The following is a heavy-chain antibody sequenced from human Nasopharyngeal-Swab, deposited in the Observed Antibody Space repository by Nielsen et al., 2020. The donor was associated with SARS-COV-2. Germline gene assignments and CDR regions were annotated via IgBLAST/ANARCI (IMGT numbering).Heavy chain of an antibody. CDR3: ARDLYDFWSGYRIDAFDI. V-gene: IGHV1-18*01. Sequence: ASVKVSCKASGYTFTSYGISWVRQAPGQGLEWMGWISAYNGNTNYAQKLQGRVTMTTDASTSTACMELRSLRSDDTAVYYCARDLYDFWSGYRIDAFDIWGQGTMVTVSS. J-gene: IGHJ3*02. D-gene: IGHD3-3*01. CDR2: ISAYNGNT. CDR1: GYTFTSYG.